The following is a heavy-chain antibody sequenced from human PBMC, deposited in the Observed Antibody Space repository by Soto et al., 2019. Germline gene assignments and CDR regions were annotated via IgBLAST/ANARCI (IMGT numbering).Heavy chain of an antibody. CDR1: GGTFSSYA. J-gene: IGHJ4*02. D-gene: IGHD3-10*01. CDR2: IIPIFGTA. Sequence: SVKVSCKASGGTFSSYAISWVRQAPGQGLEWMGGIIPIFGTANYAQKFQGRVTITADESTSTAYMELSSLRSEDTAVYYCARVTPDGDHLYYFDYWGQGTLVTVSS. V-gene: IGHV1-69*13. CDR3: ARVTPDGDHLYYFDY.